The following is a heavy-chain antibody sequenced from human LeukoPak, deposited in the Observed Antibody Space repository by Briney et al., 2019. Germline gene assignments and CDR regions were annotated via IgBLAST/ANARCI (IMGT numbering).Heavy chain of an antibody. D-gene: IGHD6-19*01. CDR2: INTNTGNP. Sequence: ASVTVSCKASGYTFTSYAMNWVRQAPGQGLEWMGWINTNTGNPTYAQGFTGRFVFSLDTSVSTAYLQISSLKAEDTAVYYCARESSGWLYYYYYGMDVWGQGTTVTVSS. V-gene: IGHV7-4-1*02. CDR3: ARESSGWLYYYYYGMDV. J-gene: IGHJ6*02. CDR1: GYTFTSYA.